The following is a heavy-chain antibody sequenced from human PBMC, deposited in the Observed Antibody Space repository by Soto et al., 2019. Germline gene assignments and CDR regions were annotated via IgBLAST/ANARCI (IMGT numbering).Heavy chain of an antibody. Sequence: SETLSLTCAVSGYSISSGYYWGWIRQPPGKGLEWIGSIYHSGSTYYNPSLKSRVTISVDTSKNQFSLKLSSVTAADTAVYYCAREGGYYDSSGSLTSYWGQGTLVTVSS. J-gene: IGHJ4*02. V-gene: IGHV4-38-2*02. CDR1: GYSISSGYY. CDR3: AREGGYYDSSGSLTSY. CDR2: IYHSGST. D-gene: IGHD3-22*01.